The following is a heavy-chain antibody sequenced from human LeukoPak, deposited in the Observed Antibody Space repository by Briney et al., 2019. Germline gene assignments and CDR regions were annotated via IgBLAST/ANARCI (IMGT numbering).Heavy chain of an antibody. Sequence: ASVKVSCKASGYTFTSYDINWVRQATGQGLEWMGWMNPNSGNTGYAQKFQGRVTMTRNTSISTAYMELSSLRSEDTAMYYCARVPHYDSSGYPLSEDYWGQGTLVTVSS. CDR3: ARVPHYDSSGYPLSEDY. CDR1: GYTFTSYD. V-gene: IGHV1-8*01. J-gene: IGHJ4*02. CDR2: MNPNSGNT. D-gene: IGHD3-22*01.